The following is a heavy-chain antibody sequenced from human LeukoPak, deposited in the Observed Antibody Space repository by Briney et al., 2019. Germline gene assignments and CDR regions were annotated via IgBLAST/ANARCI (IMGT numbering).Heavy chain of an antibody. CDR3: ARSLGYCSGGRCYIYDY. CDR1: GGSISSNTYY. CDR2: IYYSGST. D-gene: IGHD2-15*01. V-gene: IGHV4-39*01. Sequence: SETLSLTCTVSGGSISSNTYYWGWIRQPPGKGLEWIGNIYYSGSTYYLPSLKSRVTISVDTSKNQFSLKLSSVTAADTAVYYCARSLGYCSGGRCYIYDYWGQGTLVTVSS. J-gene: IGHJ4*02.